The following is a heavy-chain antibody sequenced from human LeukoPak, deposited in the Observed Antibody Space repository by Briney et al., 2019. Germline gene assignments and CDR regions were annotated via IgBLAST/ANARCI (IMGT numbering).Heavy chain of an antibody. Sequence: GASVKVSCKASGYTFTSYGISWVRQAPGQGLEWMGWISAYNGNTNYAQKLQGRVTMTTDTSTSTAYMELRSLRSDDTAVYYCARGSELRYFDWLPSLGGWFDPGARELWSPSPQ. CDR2: ISAYNGNT. D-gene: IGHD3-9*01. CDR1: GYTFTSYG. V-gene: IGHV1-18*01. CDR3: ARGSELRYFDWLPSLGGWFDP. J-gene: IGHJ5*02.